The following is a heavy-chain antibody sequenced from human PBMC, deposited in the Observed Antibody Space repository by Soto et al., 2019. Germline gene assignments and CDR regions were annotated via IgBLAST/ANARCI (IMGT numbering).Heavy chain of an antibody. CDR3: ARALILTGYYIHDAFDI. V-gene: IGHV4-34*01. J-gene: IGHJ3*02. CDR2: INHSGST. D-gene: IGHD3-9*01. Sequence: SETLSLTCAVYGGSFSGFYWSWIRQPPGKGLEWIGEINHSGSTNYNPSLKSRVTISVDTSKNQFSLKLSSVTAADTAVYYCARALILTGYYIHDAFDIWGQGTMVTVS. CDR1: GGSFSGFY.